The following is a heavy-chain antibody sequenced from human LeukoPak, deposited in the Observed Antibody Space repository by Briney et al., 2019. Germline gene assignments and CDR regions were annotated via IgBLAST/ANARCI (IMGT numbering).Heavy chain of an antibody. CDR3: ARGDYDILTGYYDFAYLGPNWFDP. J-gene: IGHJ5*02. V-gene: IGHV4-59*01. CDR2: IYYSGST. D-gene: IGHD3-9*01. CDR1: GGSISRYY. Sequence: SETLSLTCTVSGGSISRYYWSWIPQPPRKGLEWIGYIYYSGSTNYNPSLKSRVNISVDTSKNQFSLKLSSVTAADTAVYYCARGDYDILTGYYDFAYLGPNWFDPWGQGTLVTVSS.